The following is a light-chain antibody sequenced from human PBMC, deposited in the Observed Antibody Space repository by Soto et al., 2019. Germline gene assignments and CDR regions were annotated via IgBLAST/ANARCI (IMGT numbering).Light chain of an antibody. J-gene: IGKJ1*01. CDR3: QQYNNWPRT. Sequence: DIQMTQSPSSLTASVGDRVTITCRASQSIRNYLNWYQQKPGKAPKVLIYAASSLQSGVPLRFSGSGSGTDFTLTISSLQPEDFATYYCQQYNNWPRTFGQGTKVDIK. V-gene: IGKV1-39*01. CDR1: QSIRNY. CDR2: AAS.